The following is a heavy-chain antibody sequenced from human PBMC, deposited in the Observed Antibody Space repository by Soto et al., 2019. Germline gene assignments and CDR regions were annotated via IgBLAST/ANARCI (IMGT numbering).Heavy chain of an antibody. J-gene: IGHJ4*02. CDR2: IYYSGRS. CDR1: GGSISSSSYY. D-gene: IGHD1-26*01. V-gene: IGHV4-39*01. CDR3: ARSIVGATVAFDY. Sequence: QLQLQESGPGLVKPSETLSLTCTVSGGSISSSSYYWGWIRQPPGKGLEWIGSIYYSGRSYYNPSLKSRVTISVDTSKNQFSLKLSSVTAADTAVYYCARSIVGATVAFDYWGQGTLVTVSS.